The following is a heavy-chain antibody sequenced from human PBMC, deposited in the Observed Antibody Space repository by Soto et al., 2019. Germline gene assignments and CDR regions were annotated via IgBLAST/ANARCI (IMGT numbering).Heavy chain of an antibody. CDR2: IDPSDSYT. CDR1: GYSFTSYW. D-gene: IGHD3-10*01. CDR3: SSTSVLATPYGMDV. Sequence: GESLKISCKGSGYSFTSYWISWVRQMPGKGLEWMGRIDPSDSYTNYSPSFQGHVTISADKSISTAYLQWSSLKASDTAMYYCSSTSVLATPYGMDVWGQGTTVTVSS. V-gene: IGHV5-10-1*01. J-gene: IGHJ6*02.